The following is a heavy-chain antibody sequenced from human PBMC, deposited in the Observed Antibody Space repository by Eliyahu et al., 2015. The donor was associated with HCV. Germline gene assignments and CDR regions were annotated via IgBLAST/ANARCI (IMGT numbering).Heavy chain of an antibody. CDR2: FDPEDGET. D-gene: IGHD5-18*01. V-gene: IGHV1-24*01. CDR1: GYTLTELS. J-gene: IGHJ4*02. CDR3: AAIPLRYSYVPYYFDY. Sequence: QVQLVQSGAEVKKPGASVKVSCKVSGYTLTELSMHWVRQAPGKGLEWMGGFDPEDGETIYAQKFQGRVTMTEDTSTDTAYMELSSLRSEDTAVYYCAAIPLRYSYVPYYFDYWGQGTLVTVSS.